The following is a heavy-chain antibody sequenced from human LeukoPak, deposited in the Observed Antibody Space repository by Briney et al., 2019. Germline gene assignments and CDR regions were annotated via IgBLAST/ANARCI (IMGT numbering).Heavy chain of an antibody. J-gene: IGHJ4*02. Sequence: GGSLRLSCAASGFTVSSNYMSWVRQAPGKGLEWVSVIYSGGSTYYADSVKGRFTISRDNAKNSLYLQMNSLRAEDTAVYYCARVCSGGSCRDHWGQGTLVTVSS. D-gene: IGHD2-15*01. V-gene: IGHV3-66*01. CDR3: ARVCSGGSCRDH. CDR2: IYSGGST. CDR1: GFTVSSNY.